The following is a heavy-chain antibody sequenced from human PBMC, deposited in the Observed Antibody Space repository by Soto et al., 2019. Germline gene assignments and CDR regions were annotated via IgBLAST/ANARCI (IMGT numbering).Heavy chain of an antibody. V-gene: IGHV3-74*01. CDR3: ASSPSSGY. CDR1: GFIFSNYW. J-gene: IGHJ4*02. CDR2: ISNDGSIT. D-gene: IGHD6-19*01. Sequence: GGSLTLSCEASGFIFSNYWMHWVRQTPGTGLVWVSRISNDGSITNYADSVKGRFTISRDNAKNTLYLQMNSLRAEDTAVYYCASSPSSGYWGQGTLVTVSS.